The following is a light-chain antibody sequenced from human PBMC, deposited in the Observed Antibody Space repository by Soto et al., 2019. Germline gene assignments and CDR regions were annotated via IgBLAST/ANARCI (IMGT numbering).Light chain of an antibody. Sequence: EIVMTQSPATVSVSPGERATLSCRASQRVGSNLAWYQEKPGQAPRLLIYGASTRATGIPARFSGSGSGTDFTLTISSLQFEDFAVYYCQQYEDWPRTFGQGTKVEIK. CDR1: QRVGSN. J-gene: IGKJ1*01. V-gene: IGKV3-15*01. CDR3: QQYEDWPRT. CDR2: GAS.